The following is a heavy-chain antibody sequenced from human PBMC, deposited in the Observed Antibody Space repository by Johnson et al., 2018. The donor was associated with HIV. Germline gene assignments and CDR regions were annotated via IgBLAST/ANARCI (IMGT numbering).Heavy chain of an antibody. Sequence: VQLVESGGGVARPGGSLRLSCEASGFTFDDYGMTWVRQPPGKGLEWVSGINWTGGSIAYADSVKGRFTISRDNAKNSLYLQMNSLRAEDTALYYCARDGYYDSGSDPLDIWGQGTMVTVSS. D-gene: IGHD3-10*01. CDR1: GFTFDDYG. CDR2: INWTGGSI. J-gene: IGHJ3*02. V-gene: IGHV3-20*04. CDR3: ARDGYYDSGSDPLDI.